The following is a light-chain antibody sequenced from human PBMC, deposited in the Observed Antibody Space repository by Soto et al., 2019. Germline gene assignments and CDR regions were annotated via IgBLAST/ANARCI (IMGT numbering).Light chain of an antibody. J-gene: IGKJ1*01. CDR2: GAS. CDR1: ESVGSN. Sequence: DTVMTQSPATLSVSPGETATLSCRASESVGSNLAWYQQKPGQAPRLLIYGASARATGIPARLSGSGSGTEFTLTISSLQSEDSAVYYCQQYDNWPPWTFCQGTKVEI. CDR3: QQYDNWPPWT. V-gene: IGKV3-15*01.